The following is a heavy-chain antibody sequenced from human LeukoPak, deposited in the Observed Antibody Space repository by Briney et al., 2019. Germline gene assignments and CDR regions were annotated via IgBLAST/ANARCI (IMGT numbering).Heavy chain of an antibody. J-gene: IGHJ5*02. CDR2: MSTYNGNT. CDR3: ARDLDYYDSSGSGWFDP. D-gene: IGHD3-22*01. V-gene: IGHV1-18*01. Sequence: ASVKVSCKASGYSFSRYGISWVRQAPGQGRKWMGWMSTYNGNTNYAQKFQGRVTMTTDTSTNTAYMELRSLRSDDTAVYYCARDLDYYDSSGSGWFDPWGQGTLVTVSS. CDR1: GYSFSRYG.